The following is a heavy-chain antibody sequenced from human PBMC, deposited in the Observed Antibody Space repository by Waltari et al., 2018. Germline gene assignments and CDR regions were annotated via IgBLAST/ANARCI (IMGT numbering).Heavy chain of an antibody. Sequence: QLQLQESGPGLVKPSETLSLTCTVSGGSISSSSYYWGWIRQPPGKVLAWIGSIYYSGSTYYTPSLKSRVTISVDTSKNQFSLKLSSVTAADTAVYYCARDRRLGIPFDYWGQGTLVTVSS. J-gene: IGHJ4*02. CDR3: ARDRRLGIPFDY. V-gene: IGHV4-39*07. CDR1: GGSISSSSYY. D-gene: IGHD7-27*01. CDR2: IYYSGST.